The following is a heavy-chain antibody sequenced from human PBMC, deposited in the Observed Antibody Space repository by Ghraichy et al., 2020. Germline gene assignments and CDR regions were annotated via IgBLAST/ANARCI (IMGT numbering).Heavy chain of an antibody. J-gene: IGHJ5*02. V-gene: IGHV3-9*01. CDR2: ITWNIRSI. D-gene: IGHD3-10*01. CDR3: VRGADYIYYPAFDP. Sequence: GGSLRLSCAASGFTFDDYAMHWVRQAPGKGLEWVSGITWNIRSIVYANFVRGRFTISRDNAKNSVYLQMNSLRLEDSVIYYCVRGADYIYYPAFDPWGQGTLVTVSS. CDR1: GFTFDDYA.